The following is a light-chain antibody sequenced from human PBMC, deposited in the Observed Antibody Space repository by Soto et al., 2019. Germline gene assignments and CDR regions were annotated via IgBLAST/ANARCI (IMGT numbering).Light chain of an antibody. V-gene: IGKV1-39*01. CDR1: QTVTDY. Sequence: DIQMTQSPSSLSASVGDSVSITCRAGQTVTDYLNWYQHKPGKAPKLLIYSASTLQSGVPSRFSGSGSGTDFTLTITSLQPEDFGTYYCHQTYSTPQTFGQGTKVDIK. J-gene: IGKJ1*01. CDR2: SAS. CDR3: HQTYSTPQT.